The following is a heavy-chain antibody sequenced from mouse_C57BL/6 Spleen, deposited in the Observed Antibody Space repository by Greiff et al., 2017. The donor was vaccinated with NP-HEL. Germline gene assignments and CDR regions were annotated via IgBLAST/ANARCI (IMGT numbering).Heavy chain of an antibody. CDR1: GYTFTSYW. V-gene: IGHV1-59*01. D-gene: IGHD3-2*02. CDR3: ARIRTAQGGYYFDY. Sequence: QVQLQQPGAELVRPGTSVKLSCKASGYTFTSYWMHRVKQRPGQGLEWIGVIDPSDSYTNYNQKCMGKATLTVDTSSSTAYMQLSSLTSEDSAVYYCARIRTAQGGYYFDYWSQGTTLTVSS. J-gene: IGHJ2*01. CDR2: IDPSDSYT.